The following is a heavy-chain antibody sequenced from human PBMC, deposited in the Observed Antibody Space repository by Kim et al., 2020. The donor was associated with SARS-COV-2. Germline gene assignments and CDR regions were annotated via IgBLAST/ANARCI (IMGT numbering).Heavy chain of an antibody. CDR2: IYSGGRG. CDR3: ARNYCSNNSCYPNWFDP. J-gene: IGHJ5*02. CDR1: GGSISNYY. D-gene: IGHD2-15*01. Sequence: SETLSLTCNVSGGSISNYYWSWIRQPPGKGLEWIGFIYSGGRGSYNPSLKSRVTISVDTSKNQLSLKMSSVTAADTAVYYCARNYCSNNSCYPNWFDPWGQGTLVTVSS. V-gene: IGHV4-59*01.